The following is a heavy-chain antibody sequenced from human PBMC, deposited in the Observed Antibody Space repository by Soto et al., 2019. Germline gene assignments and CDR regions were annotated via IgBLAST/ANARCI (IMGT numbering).Heavy chain of an antibody. CDR1: GFTFDDYA. V-gene: IGHV3-9*01. J-gene: IGHJ6*02. CDR2: ISWNSGSI. CDR3: AKDMGGTAYCMDV. Sequence: LRLSCAASGFTFDDYAMHWVRQAPGKGLEWVSGISWNSGSIGYADSVKGRFTISRDNAKNSLYLQMNSLRAEDTALYYCAKDMGGTAYCMDVWGQGTTVTVSS. D-gene: IGHD3-16*01.